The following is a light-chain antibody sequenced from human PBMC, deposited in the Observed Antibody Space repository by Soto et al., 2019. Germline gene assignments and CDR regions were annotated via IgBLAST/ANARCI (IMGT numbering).Light chain of an antibody. Sequence: PSTLSASVGARATIACRASQSISSWLAWYQQKPGKAPKLLIYKASTLKSGVPSRFSGSGSGTEFTLTISSLQPDDFATYYCQHYNSYSEAFGQGTKVDI. J-gene: IGKJ1*01. CDR3: QHYNSYSEA. CDR1: QSISSW. V-gene: IGKV1-5*03. CDR2: KAS.